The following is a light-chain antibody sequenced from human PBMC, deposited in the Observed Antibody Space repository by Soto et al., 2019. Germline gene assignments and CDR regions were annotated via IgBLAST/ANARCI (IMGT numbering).Light chain of an antibody. V-gene: IGKV1-5*01. J-gene: IGKJ1*01. CDR2: VAS. CDR3: QPYNSYSRT. CDR1: QSISSW. Sequence: DIQMTQSPSTLSVAVGDRVTITCRARQSISSWLAWYQQQPGNAPKLLIYVASSLESGVPSRFSGSGSGTQFNLTISSLQPDAFATYYCQPYNSYSRTFGQGTKVDIK.